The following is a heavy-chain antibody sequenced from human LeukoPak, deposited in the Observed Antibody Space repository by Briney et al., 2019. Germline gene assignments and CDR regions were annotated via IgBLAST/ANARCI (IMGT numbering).Heavy chain of an antibody. V-gene: IGHV1-46*01. CDR1: GYTFTSYY. Sequence: ASVKVSCKASGYTFTSYYMHWVRRAPGQGLEWMGIINPSGGSTSYAQKFQGRVTMTRDTSTSTVYMELSSLRSEDTAVYYCARSPKDMVRVRRFDYWGQGTLVTVPS. CDR3: ARSPKDMVRVRRFDY. J-gene: IGHJ4*02. CDR2: INPSGGST. D-gene: IGHD3-10*01.